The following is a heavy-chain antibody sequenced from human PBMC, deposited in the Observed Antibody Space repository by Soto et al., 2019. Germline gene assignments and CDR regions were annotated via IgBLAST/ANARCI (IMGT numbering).Heavy chain of an antibody. CDR1: GYTFTSYG. CDR2: ISAYNGNT. Sequence: ASVKVSCKASGYTFTSYGISWVRQAPGQGLEWMGWISAYNGNTNYAQKLQGRVTITADESTSTAYMELSSLRSEDTAVYYCARFSDSSGYYRDYWGQGTLVTVSS. D-gene: IGHD3-22*01. CDR3: ARFSDSSGYYRDY. V-gene: IGHV1-18*01. J-gene: IGHJ4*02.